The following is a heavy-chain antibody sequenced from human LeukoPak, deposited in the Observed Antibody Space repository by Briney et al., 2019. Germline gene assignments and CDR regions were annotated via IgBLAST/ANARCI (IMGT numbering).Heavy chain of an antibody. CDR2: ITPFNGNT. Sequence: SVKVCCKGAGYTFTYSYLSWVRQGQGQGKGWMGLITPFNGNTNYAQKFPDTVTITRDRSMSTAYMELSSLRSEDTAMYYCARSRYNWNDGLDYWGQGTLVTVSS. V-gene: IGHV1-45*02. D-gene: IGHD1-20*01. J-gene: IGHJ4*02. CDR1: GYTFTYSY. CDR3: ARSRYNWNDGLDY.